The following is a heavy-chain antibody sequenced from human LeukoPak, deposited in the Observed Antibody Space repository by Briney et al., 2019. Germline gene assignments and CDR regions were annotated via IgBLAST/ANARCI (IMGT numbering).Heavy chain of an antibody. CDR1: GYTFTSYG. CDR2: ISAYNGNT. J-gene: IGHJ5*02. CDR3: ARVPSDFWSGYPPNPNWFDP. D-gene: IGHD3-3*01. V-gene: IGHV1-18*01. Sequence: VASVKVSCKASGYTFTSYGISWVRQAPGQGLEWMGWISAYNGNTNYAQKLQGRVTMTTDTSTSTAYMELRSLRSDDTAVYYCARVPSDFWSGYPPNPNWFDPWGQGTLVTVSS.